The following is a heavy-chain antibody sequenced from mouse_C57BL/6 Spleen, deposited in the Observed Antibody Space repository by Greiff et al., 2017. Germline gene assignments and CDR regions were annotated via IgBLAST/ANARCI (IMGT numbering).Heavy chain of an antibody. Sequence: EVQLVESGGGLVKPGGSLKLSCAASGFTFSDYGMHWVRQAPEKGLEWVAYISSGSSTIYYADTVKGRFTISRDNAKNTLFLQMTSLRSEDTAMYYCARERAYGSSSYYFDYWGQGTTLTVSS. J-gene: IGHJ2*01. V-gene: IGHV5-17*01. CDR2: ISSGSSTI. CDR3: ARERAYGSSSYYFDY. D-gene: IGHD1-1*01. CDR1: GFTFSDYG.